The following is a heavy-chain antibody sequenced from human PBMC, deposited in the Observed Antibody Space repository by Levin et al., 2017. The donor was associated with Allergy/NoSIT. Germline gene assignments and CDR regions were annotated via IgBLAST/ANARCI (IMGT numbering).Heavy chain of an antibody. CDR1: GYTFTSYG. CDR3: ARDYDYVWGSYRYEGNYGMDG. CDR2: ISAYNGNT. V-gene: IGHV1-18*01. D-gene: IGHD3-16*02. Sequence: ASVKVSCKASGYTFTSYGISWVRQAPGQGLEWMGWISAYNGNTNYAQKLQGRVTMTTDTSTSTAYMELRSLRSDDTAVYYCARDYDYVWGSYRYEGNYGMDGWGQGTTVTVSS. J-gene: IGHJ6*02.